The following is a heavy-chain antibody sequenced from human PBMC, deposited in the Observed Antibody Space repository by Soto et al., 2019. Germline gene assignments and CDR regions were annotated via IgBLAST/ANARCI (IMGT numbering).Heavy chain of an antibody. CDR1: GFTFSSYA. Sequence: QVQLVESGGGVVQPGRSLRLSCAASGFTFSSYAMHWVRQAPGKGLEWVAVISYDGSNKYYADSVKGRFTISRDNSKNTLDLQMNSLRAEDTAVYYCARDQTYYGSGSYYKTYYYYGMDVWGQGTTVTVSS. CDR2: ISYDGSNK. D-gene: IGHD3-10*01. J-gene: IGHJ6*02. V-gene: IGHV3-30-3*01. CDR3: ARDQTYYGSGSYYKTYYYYGMDV.